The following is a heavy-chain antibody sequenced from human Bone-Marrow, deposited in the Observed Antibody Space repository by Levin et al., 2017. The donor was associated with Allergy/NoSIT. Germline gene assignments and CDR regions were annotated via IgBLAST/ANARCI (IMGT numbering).Heavy chain of an antibody. CDR2: IIPIFGTA. CDR1: GGTFSSYA. J-gene: IGHJ4*02. Sequence: KISCKASGGTFSSYAISWVRQAPGQGLEWMGGIIPIFGTANYAQKFQGRVTITADESTSTAYMELSSLRSEDTAVYYCACGSGMLRFLEWLGAYWGQGTLVTVSS. D-gene: IGHD3-3*01. CDR3: ACGSGMLRFLEWLGAY. V-gene: IGHV1-69*01.